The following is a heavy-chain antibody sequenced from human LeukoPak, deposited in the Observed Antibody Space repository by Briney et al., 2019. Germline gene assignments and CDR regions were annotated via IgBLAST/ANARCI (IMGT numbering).Heavy chain of an antibody. J-gene: IGHJ4*02. CDR2: IGSSGSTI. V-gene: IGHV3-48*03. CDR1: GFTFSSYE. D-gene: IGHD3-16*02. CDR3: ARNLHYDYVWGSYRHFDY. Sequence: PGGSLRLSCAASGFTFSSYEMNWVRQAPGKGLEWVSYIGSSGSTIYYADSVKGRFTISRDNAKNSLYLQMNSLRAEDTAVYYCARNLHYDYVWGSYRHFDYWGQGTLVTVSS.